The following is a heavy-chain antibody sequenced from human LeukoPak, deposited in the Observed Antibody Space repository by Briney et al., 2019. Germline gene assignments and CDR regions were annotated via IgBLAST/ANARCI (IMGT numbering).Heavy chain of an antibody. V-gene: IGHV4-39*07. CDR1: GGSISSGSYF. J-gene: IGHJ4*02. Sequence: SETVSLIGTVSGGSISSGSYFWGWIRQPPGKGLEWIGEIYHSGSTNYNPSLKSRVTISVDKSKNQFSLKLSSVTAADTAVYYCARYYYDSRGLDYWGQGT. D-gene: IGHD3-22*01. CDR2: IYHSGST. CDR3: ARYYYDSRGLDY.